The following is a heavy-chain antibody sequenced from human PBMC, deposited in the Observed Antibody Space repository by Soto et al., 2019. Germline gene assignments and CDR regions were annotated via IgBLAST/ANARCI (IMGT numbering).Heavy chain of an antibody. CDR3: AIGMYGDY. J-gene: IGHJ4*02. CDR2: ISAHNGNT. CDR1: GYDFTTYG. Sequence: QVHLVQSGAEVKNPGASVKVSCKGSGYDFTTYGITWVRQAPGQGLEWMAWISAHNGNTNYAPNLQGRGTVTRDTATSTAYIELRSLRSDDTAGYYSAIGMYGDYWGPGAMFTAS. D-gene: IGHD3-10*02. V-gene: IGHV1-18*01.